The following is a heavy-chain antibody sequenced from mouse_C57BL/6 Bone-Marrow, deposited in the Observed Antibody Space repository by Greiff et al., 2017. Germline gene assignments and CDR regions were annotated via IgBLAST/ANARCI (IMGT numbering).Heavy chain of an antibody. CDR1: GYSITSGYY. CDR2: ISYDGSN. V-gene: IGHV3-6*01. CDR3: ARRKTFAWFAY. J-gene: IGHJ3*01. Sequence: EVQLQESGPGLVKPSQSLSLTCSVTGYSITSGYYWNWIRQFPGNKLEWMGYISYDGSNNYNPSLKNRISITRDTSKNQFFLKLNSVTTEDTATYYCARRKTFAWFAYWGQGTLVTVSA.